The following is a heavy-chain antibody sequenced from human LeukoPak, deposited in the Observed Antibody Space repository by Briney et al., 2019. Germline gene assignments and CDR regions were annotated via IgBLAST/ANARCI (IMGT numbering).Heavy chain of an antibody. CDR2: IYPGDSDT. CDR3: ARGGDSSGWPGAYFNS. CDR1: GYSFTSYW. J-gene: IGHJ4*02. D-gene: IGHD6-19*01. V-gene: IGHV5-51*01. Sequence: GESLKISCKGSGYSFTSYWIGWVRQMPGKGLEWMGIIYPGDSDTRYSPSFQGQVTISADKSISTAYLQWTSLKASDTAMYYCARGGDSSGWPGAYFNSWGQGTLVTVSS.